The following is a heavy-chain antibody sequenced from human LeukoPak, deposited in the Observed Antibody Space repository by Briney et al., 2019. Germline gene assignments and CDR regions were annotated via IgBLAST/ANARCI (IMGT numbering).Heavy chain of an antibody. Sequence: ASVKVSCKVSGYTLTELSMHWVRQAPGKGLEWMGGFDPEDGETIYAQKFQGRVTMTEDTSTDTAYMELSSLRSEDTAVYYCATPLGYCSSTICPMDVWGQGTTVTVSS. V-gene: IGHV1-24*01. D-gene: IGHD2-2*01. CDR1: GYTLTELS. CDR2: FDPEDGET. CDR3: ATPLGYCSSTICPMDV. J-gene: IGHJ6*02.